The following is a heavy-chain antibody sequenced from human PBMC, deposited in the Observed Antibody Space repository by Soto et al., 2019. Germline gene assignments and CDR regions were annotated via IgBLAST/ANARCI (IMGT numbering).Heavy chain of an antibody. CDR2: INHSGST. CDR1: GGSFSGYY. J-gene: IGHJ4*02. Sequence: SETLSLTCAVYGGSFSGYYWTWIRQPPGTGLEWIGEINHSGSTNYNPSLKSRVTISVDTSKNQSSLKLTSVTAADTAVYYCARDKITGPFDYWGQGTLVTVSS. V-gene: IGHV4-34*01. CDR3: ARDKITGPFDY. D-gene: IGHD2-8*02.